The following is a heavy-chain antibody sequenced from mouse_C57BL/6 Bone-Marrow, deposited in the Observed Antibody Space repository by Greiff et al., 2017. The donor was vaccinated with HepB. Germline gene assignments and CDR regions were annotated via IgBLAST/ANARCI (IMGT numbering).Heavy chain of an antibody. Sequence: VKLVESGAELARPGASVKLSCKASGYTFTSYGISWVKQRTGQGLEWIGEIYPRSGNTYYNEKFKGKATLTADKSSSTAYMELRSLTSEDSAVYFCARDGYDYLDYWGQGTTLTVSS. V-gene: IGHV1-81*01. D-gene: IGHD1-2*01. CDR1: GYTFTSYG. CDR2: IYPRSGNT. J-gene: IGHJ2*01. CDR3: ARDGYDYLDY.